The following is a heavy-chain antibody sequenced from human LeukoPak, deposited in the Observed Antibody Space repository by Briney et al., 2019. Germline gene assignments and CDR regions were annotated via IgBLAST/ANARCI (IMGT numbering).Heavy chain of an antibody. CDR2: IYSGGST. CDR3: ARLAGGRDGYNFAY. Sequence: PGGSLRPSWAAAGFTFSSYGMSWARQAPGKGLGWVSVIYSGGSTYYADSVKGRFTISRDNSKNTLYLQMNSLSAEDTAVYYCARLAGGRDGYNFAYWGQGTLVTVSS. V-gene: IGHV3-53*01. D-gene: IGHD5-24*01. J-gene: IGHJ4*02. CDR1: GFTFSSYG.